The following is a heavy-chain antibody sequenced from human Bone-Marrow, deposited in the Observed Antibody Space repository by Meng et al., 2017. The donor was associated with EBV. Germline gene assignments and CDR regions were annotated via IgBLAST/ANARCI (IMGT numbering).Heavy chain of an antibody. D-gene: IGHD3-10*01. Sequence: VRLEDVGAEVKMPGSSLKTSSKSSGGPFRTDAVSWGRQGPGQGLEWLGGLIPMSGAPHYAQKFQNRVTITADEYTRTHYMELSSLRSDDTAVYYCASESGRGFTPDFWGQGTLVTVSS. CDR2: LIPMSGAP. V-gene: IGHV1-69*01. J-gene: IGHJ4*02. CDR3: ASESGRGFTPDF. CDR1: GGPFRTDA.